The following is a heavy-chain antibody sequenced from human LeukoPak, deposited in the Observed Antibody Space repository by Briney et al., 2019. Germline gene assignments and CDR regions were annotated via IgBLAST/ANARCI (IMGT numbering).Heavy chain of an antibody. CDR2: IYHSGST. CDR3: ARTQSSSWYSAFDI. CDR1: GYSISSGYY. V-gene: IGHV4-38-2*02. D-gene: IGHD6-13*01. J-gene: IGHJ3*02. Sequence: SETLSLTCTVSGYSISSGYYWGWIRQPPGKGLEWIGSIYHSGSTYYNPSLKSRVTISVDTSKNQFSLKLSSVTAADTAVYYCARTQSSSWYSAFDIWGQGTMVTVSS.